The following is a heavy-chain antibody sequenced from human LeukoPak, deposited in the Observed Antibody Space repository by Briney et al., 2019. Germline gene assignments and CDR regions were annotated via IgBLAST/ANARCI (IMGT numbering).Heavy chain of an antibody. CDR3: ARVGIAVAGSGFDI. D-gene: IGHD6-19*01. V-gene: IGHV4-4*07. J-gene: IGHJ3*02. CDR1: GGSISSYC. CDR2: IYTSGST. Sequence: PSETLSLTCTVSGGSISSYCWSWIRQPAGKGLEWIGRIYTSGSTNYNPSLKSRVTMSVDTSKNQFSLKLSSVTAADTAVYYCARVGIAVAGSGFDIWGQGTMVTVSS.